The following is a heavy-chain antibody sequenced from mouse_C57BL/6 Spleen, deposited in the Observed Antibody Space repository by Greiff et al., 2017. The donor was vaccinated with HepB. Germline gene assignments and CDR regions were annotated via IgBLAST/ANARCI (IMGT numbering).Heavy chain of an antibody. CDR3: ARSGDSNFDY. D-gene: IGHD3-1*01. J-gene: IGHJ2*01. V-gene: IGHV1-82*01. Sequence: QVQLQQSGPELVKPGASVKISCKASGYAFSSSWMNWVKQRPGKGLEWIGRIYPGDGDTNYNGKFKGKATLTADKASSTAYMQLSSLTSEDSAVYFCARSGDSNFDYWGQGTTLTVSS. CDR2: IYPGDGDT. CDR1: GYAFSSSW.